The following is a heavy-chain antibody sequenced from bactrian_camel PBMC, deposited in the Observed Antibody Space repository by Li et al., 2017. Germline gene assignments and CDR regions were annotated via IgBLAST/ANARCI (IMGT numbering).Heavy chain of an antibody. CDR1: VDTYRRYC. CDR2: IYSEGGTT. J-gene: IGHJ4*01. V-gene: IGHV3S28*01. Sequence: QLVESGGGSVQAGGSLSVSCKPSVDTYRRYCMGWFRQAPGKEREGVAAIYSEGGTTYYSDSVKGRFTISHDRSKNMGYLQMNNLKPEDTGIYYCAADLCTAVQGFYPYSDYGQGTQVTVS. D-gene: IGHD4*01.